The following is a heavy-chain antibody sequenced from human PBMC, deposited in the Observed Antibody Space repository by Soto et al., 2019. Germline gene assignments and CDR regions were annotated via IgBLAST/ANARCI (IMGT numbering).Heavy chain of an antibody. CDR1: GYSSTNYW. CDR3: ARATRGLYYYVMDV. CDR2: IYPGDSDT. Sequence: KVSGKGSGYSSTNYWIGWVRQMPGKGLEWMGIIYPGDSDTRYSPAFQGQVTISADKSISTAYLQWSSLKASDTAMYYCARATRGLYYYVMDVWGHGTTVP. J-gene: IGHJ6*02. V-gene: IGHV5-51*01. D-gene: IGHD2-21*02.